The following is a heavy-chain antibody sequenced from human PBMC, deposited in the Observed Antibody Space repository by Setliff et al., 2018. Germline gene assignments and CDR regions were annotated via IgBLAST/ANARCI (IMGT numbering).Heavy chain of an antibody. CDR1: GYFISSGYY. CDR2: IYHSGST. J-gene: IGHJ4*02. Sequence: SETLSLTCAVSGYFISSGYYWGWIRQPPGKGLEWIGSIYHSGSTYYNPSLKSRVTISEDTSRSQFSLKLTSVTTADTAVYYCALSDHYPFYYDYWGLGTLVTVSS. V-gene: IGHV4-38-2*01. D-gene: IGHD3-3*01. CDR3: ALSDHYPFYYDY.